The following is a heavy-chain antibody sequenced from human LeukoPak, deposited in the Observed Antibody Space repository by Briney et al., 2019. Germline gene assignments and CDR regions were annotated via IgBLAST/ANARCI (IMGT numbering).Heavy chain of an antibody. D-gene: IGHD3-22*01. CDR3: ARDRYYEPLDY. CDR1: GGSFSGYY. Sequence: SETLSLTCAVYGGSFSGYYWSWIRQPPGKGLEWIGEINHSGSTNYNPSLKSRVTISVDTSKNQFSLKLSSVTAADTAVYYCARDRYYEPLDYWGQGTLVTVST. J-gene: IGHJ4*02. V-gene: IGHV4-34*01. CDR2: INHSGST.